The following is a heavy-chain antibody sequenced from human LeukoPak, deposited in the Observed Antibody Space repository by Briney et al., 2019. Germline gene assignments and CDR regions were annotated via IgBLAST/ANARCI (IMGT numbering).Heavy chain of an antibody. CDR1: GFTFSSYE. D-gene: IGHD6-19*01. V-gene: IGHV3-15*01. CDR3: TTQYSSGWYGLYYYYMDV. Sequence: GGSLRLSCAASGFTFSSYEMKWVREAPGKGLEWVGRIKSKTDGRTTDYAAPVKGRFTISRDDSKNTLYLQMNSLKTEDTAVYYCTTQYSSGWYGLYYYYMDVWGKGTTVTVSS. CDR2: IKSKTDGRTT. J-gene: IGHJ6*03.